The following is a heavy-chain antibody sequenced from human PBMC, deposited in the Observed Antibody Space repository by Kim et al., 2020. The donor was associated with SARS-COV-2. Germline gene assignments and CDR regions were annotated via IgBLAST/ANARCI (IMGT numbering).Heavy chain of an antibody. D-gene: IGHD6-13*01. V-gene: IGHV4-34*01. J-gene: IGHJ6*02. CDR3: ARGGSWSYYYGMDV. Sequence: PSLRRRVTISVDTSKNQFSLKLSSVTAADTAVYYCARGGSWSYYYGMDVWGQGTTVTVSS.